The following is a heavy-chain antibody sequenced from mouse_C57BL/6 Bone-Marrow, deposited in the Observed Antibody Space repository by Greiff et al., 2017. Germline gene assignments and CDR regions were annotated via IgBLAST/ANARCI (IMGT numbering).Heavy chain of an antibody. CDR2: IDPETGGT. CDR3: ARCVAQATFPFDY. CDR1: GYTFTDYE. Sequence: QVQLQQSGAELVRPGASVTLSCKASGYTFTDYEMHWVKQTPVHGLEWIGAIDPETGGTAYNQKFKGKAILTADKSASTAYMQLSSLTSEDSAVYYCARCVAQATFPFDYWGQGTTLTVSS. J-gene: IGHJ2*01. D-gene: IGHD3-2*02. V-gene: IGHV1-15*01.